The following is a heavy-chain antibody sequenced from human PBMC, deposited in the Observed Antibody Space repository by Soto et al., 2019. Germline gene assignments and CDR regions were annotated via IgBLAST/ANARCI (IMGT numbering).Heavy chain of an antibody. CDR1: GYTFTSYG. J-gene: IGHJ3*02. CDR2: ISANNGNT. Sequence: GASVKVSCKASGYTFTSYGISWVRQAPGQGLEWMGWISANNGNTNYAQKLQGRVTMTTDTSTSTAYMELRSLRSDDTAVYYCASDFVGGLRLYPRGAFDIWGQVTMVTVAS. V-gene: IGHV1-18*04. CDR3: ASDFVGGLRLYPRGAFDI. D-gene: IGHD4-17*01.